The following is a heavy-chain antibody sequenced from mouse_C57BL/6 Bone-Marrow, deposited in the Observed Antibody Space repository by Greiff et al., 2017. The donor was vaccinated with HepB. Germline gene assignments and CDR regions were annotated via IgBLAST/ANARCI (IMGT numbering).Heavy chain of an antibody. CDR3: AIYDGYPYYAMDY. Sequence: EVQRVESEGGLVQPGSSMKLSCTASGFTFSDYYMAWVRQVPEKGLEWVANINYDGSSTYYLDSLKSRFIISRDNAKNILYLQMSSLKSEDTATYYCAIYDGYPYYAMDYWGQGTSVTVSS. J-gene: IGHJ4*01. CDR1: GFTFSDYY. D-gene: IGHD2-3*01. V-gene: IGHV5-16*01. CDR2: INYDGSST.